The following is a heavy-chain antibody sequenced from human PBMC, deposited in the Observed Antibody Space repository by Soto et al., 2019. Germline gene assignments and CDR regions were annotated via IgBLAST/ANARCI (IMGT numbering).Heavy chain of an antibody. J-gene: IGHJ6*02. CDR2: ISPWKGNT. CDR3: ARXSTSGYYFGYYYYGMDV. Sequence: GASVKVSCKASGYNFMPYGVNWVRQAPGQGLEWMGWISPWKGNTNYAQSFQGRVTMTTDTSTSTAYMELRSLTSDDTAVYYCARXSTSGYYFGYYYYGMDVWGPGTTVTVSS. D-gene: IGHD3-22*01. V-gene: IGHV1-18*04. CDR1: GYNFMPYG.